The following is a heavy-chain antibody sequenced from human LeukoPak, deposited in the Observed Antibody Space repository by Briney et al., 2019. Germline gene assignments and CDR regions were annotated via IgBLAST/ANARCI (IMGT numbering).Heavy chain of an antibody. V-gene: IGHV3-74*01. D-gene: IGHD5-18*01. CDR2: INRDGSST. Sequence: GGSLRPSCAASGIIFSNYWMHWVRQAPGRGLVWVSRINRDGSSTSYADSVKGRFTISRDNAKNTLYLQMNSLRAEDTAVYYCARGGGYSYGSFDYWGQGTLVTVSS. CDR1: GIIFSNYW. J-gene: IGHJ4*02. CDR3: ARGGGYSYGSFDY.